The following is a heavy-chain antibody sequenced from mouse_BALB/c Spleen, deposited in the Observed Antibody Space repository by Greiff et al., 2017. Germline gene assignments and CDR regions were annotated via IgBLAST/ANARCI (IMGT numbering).Heavy chain of an antibody. D-gene: IGHD2-4*01. CDR2: ISNGGGST. J-gene: IGHJ3*01. CDR3: ARLYYDYGPFAY. CDR1: GFTFSSYT. V-gene: IGHV5-12-2*01. Sequence: EVQVVESGGGLVQPGGSLKLSCAASGFTFSSYTMSWVRQTPEKRLEWVAYISNGGGSTYYPDTVKGRFTISRDNAKNTLYLQMSSLKSEDTAMYYCARLYYDYGPFAYWGQGTLVTVSA.